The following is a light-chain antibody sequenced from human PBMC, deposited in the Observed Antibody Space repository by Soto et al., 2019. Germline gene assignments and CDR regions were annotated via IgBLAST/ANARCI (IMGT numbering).Light chain of an antibody. CDR1: QSVSGTY. CDR3: QQYGSLPRT. Sequence: EIVLTQSPGTLSLSPGERASLSCRASQSVSGTYLAWYQQKPGQSPRLLIYGISSRSTGIPDRFSGSGSGTDFTLIISRLEPEDFAVYYCQQYGSLPRTFGQGTKVDIK. V-gene: IGKV3-20*01. CDR2: GIS. J-gene: IGKJ1*01.